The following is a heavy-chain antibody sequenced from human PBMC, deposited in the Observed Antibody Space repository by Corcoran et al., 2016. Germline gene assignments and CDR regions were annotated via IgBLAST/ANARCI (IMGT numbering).Heavy chain of an antibody. D-gene: IGHD6-19*01. CDR1: GGSISSTTYY. CDR3: ARRMRDRSGWQTFDY. V-gene: IGHV4-39*01. CDR2: IYYSGTT. Sequence: QLQLQESGPGLVKPSETLSLTCTVSGGSISSTTYYWGWIRQPPGKGLEWIGNIYYSGTTYYNPSLKSRVTISVDTSNNQFSLRVNSVTAADTAVDFCARRMRDRSGWQTFDYWGQGILVTVSS. J-gene: IGHJ4*02.